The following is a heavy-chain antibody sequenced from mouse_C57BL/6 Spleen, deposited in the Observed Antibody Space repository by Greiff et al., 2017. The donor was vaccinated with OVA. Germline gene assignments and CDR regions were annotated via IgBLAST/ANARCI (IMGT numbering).Heavy chain of an antibody. J-gene: IGHJ3*01. V-gene: IGHV1-54*01. D-gene: IGHD1-1*01. CDR3: ARDYYGSSFAY. Sequence: VQLQQSGAELVRPGTSVKVSCKASGYAFTNYLIEWVKQRPGQGLEWIGVINPGSGGTNYNEKFKGKATLTADKSTSTAYMQLSSLTSEDSAVYCCARDYYGSSFAYWGQGTLVTVSA. CDR2: INPGSGGT. CDR1: GYAFTNYL.